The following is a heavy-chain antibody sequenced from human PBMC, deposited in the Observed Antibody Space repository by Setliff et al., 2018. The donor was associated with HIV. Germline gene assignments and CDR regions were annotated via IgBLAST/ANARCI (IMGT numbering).Heavy chain of an antibody. J-gene: IGHJ4*02. V-gene: IGHV2-5*01. CDR3: AHRQYDNAGLTLDS. D-gene: IGHD2-2*01. Sequence: SGPTLVNPTQTLTLTCTFSGFSLTTSGVGVAWGRQPPGKALEWLATIYWTDDKHYNMSLHTRLTIAKDTSKNQVVLTMANVDPIDTATYFCAHRQYDNAGLTLDSWGPGTLVTAPQ. CDR1: GFSLTTSGVG. CDR2: IYWTDDK.